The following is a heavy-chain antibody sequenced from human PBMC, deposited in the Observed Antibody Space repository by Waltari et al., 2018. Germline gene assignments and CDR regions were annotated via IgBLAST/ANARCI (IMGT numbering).Heavy chain of an antibody. CDR1: GFTFTSYH. V-gene: IGHV1-2*02. J-gene: IGHJ4*01. CDR2: INCNNGDR. D-gene: IGHD5-12*01. Sequence: QVQLMQSGAEVKKPGASVKVSCPTSGFTFTSYHMHWVRQDTGQGLEWMGWINCNNGDRGYAQKFRGRVTLTRETSLSTIYMEMNRLTSDDTAVYYCAREDIVATKVFDDWGHGTLVTVSS. CDR3: AREDIVATKVFDD.